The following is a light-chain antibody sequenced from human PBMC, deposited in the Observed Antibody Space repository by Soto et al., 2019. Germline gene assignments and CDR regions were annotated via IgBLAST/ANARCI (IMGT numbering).Light chain of an antibody. Sequence: EIVMTQSPGTLSVSPGERVIFSCRASQSVSSNLAWYQQKRGQTPRLLIYGASTRATGIPDRFSGSGSGTEFTLNISILQSEDFADYYCQQYQNWPLITFGQGTRLENK. CDR2: GAS. CDR1: QSVSSN. CDR3: QQYQNWPLIT. J-gene: IGKJ5*01. V-gene: IGKV3-15*01.